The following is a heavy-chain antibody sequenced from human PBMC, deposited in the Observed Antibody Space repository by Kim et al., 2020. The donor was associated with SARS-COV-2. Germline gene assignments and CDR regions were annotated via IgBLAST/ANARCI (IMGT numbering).Heavy chain of an antibody. CDR2: T. Sequence: TKYSQKFQGRVTITRDESASTAYMELSSLRSEDTAVYYCARLYYYDSIPDYWGQGTLVTVSS. CDR3: ARLYYYDSIPDY. D-gene: IGHD3-22*01. V-gene: IGHV1-3*01. J-gene: IGHJ4*02.